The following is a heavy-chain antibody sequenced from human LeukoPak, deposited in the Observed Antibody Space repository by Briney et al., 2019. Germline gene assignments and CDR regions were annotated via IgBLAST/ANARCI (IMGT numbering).Heavy chain of an antibody. V-gene: IGHV3-23*01. CDR1: GFTFRSYA. CDR2: ISGSGGST. Sequence: GGSLRLSCAASGFTFRSYAMSWVRQAPGKGLEWVSGISGSGGSTYYADSAKGRFTISRDNSKDALYLQMNSLRAEDTAVYYCARVTASSGFHWGQGTLVTVPP. J-gene: IGHJ4*02. CDR3: ARVTASSGFH. D-gene: IGHD3-22*01.